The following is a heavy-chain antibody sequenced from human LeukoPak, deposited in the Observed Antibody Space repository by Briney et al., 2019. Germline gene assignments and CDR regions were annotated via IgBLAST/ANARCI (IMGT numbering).Heavy chain of an antibody. CDR3: ARDTYYYGSGSYWVDY. CDR1: GFTFSSHE. V-gene: IGHV3-48*03. D-gene: IGHD3-10*01. CDR2: ISSSGSTI. J-gene: IGHJ4*02. Sequence: GGSLRLSCAASGFTFSSHEMNWVRQAPGKGLEWVSYISSSGSTIYYADSVKGRFTISRDNAKNSLYLQMNSLRAEDTAVYYCARDTYYYGSGSYWVDYWGQGTLVTVSS.